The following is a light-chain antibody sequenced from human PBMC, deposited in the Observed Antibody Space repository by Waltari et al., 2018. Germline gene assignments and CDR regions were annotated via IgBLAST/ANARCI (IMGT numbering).Light chain of an antibody. J-gene: IGLJ2*01. Sequence: QSALTQPASVSGSPGQSITISCTGSSRNLGTYDYVSWYQHHPGKAPKLIIFDVPNRPSGGSERFSGSKSGNTASLTISGLQAEDEADYHCSSYTSASALMLFGGGTKLTVL. CDR1: SRNLGTYDY. V-gene: IGLV2-14*03. CDR3: SSYTSASALML. CDR2: DVP.